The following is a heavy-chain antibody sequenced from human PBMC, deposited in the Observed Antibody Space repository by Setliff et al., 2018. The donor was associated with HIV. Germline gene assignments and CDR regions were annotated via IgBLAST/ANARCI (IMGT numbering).Heavy chain of an antibody. J-gene: IGHJ4*02. CDR1: GFTFSGSA. CDR3: TRLGPSDYCGGGNCYYDY. Sequence: LRLSCAASGFTFSGSAMHWVRQASGKGLEWVGRIKSKTNNYATAYAASVKGRFTISRDDSKKTAYLQMNSLKTEDTAVYFCTRLGPSDYCGGGNCYYDYWGQGTLVTVSS. CDR2: IKSKTNNYAT. V-gene: IGHV3-73*01. D-gene: IGHD2-15*01.